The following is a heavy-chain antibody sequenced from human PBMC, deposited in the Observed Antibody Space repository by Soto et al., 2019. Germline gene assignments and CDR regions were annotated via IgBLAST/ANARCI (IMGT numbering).Heavy chain of an antibody. V-gene: IGHV4-39*01. Sequence: QLQLQESGPGLVKPSETLSLTCTVSGGSISSSSYYWGWIRQPPGKGLEWIGSIYYSGSTYYNPSLKRRVTISVDTSKTQFSLKLSSVTAADTAVYYCARQYSSSAYYYYYYMDVWGKGTTVTVSS. D-gene: IGHD6-6*01. CDR2: IYYSGST. CDR1: GGSISSSSYY. J-gene: IGHJ6*03. CDR3: ARQYSSSAYYYYYYMDV.